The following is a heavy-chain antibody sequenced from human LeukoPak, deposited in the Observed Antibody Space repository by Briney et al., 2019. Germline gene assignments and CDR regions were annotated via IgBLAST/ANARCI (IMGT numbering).Heavy chain of an antibody. CDR2: MRRDGNEI. D-gene: IGHD2-8*01. CDR1: GFTFSSYA. J-gene: IGHJ6*02. V-gene: IGHV3-7*01. Sequence: GGSMRLSCAAYGFTFSSYAMHWVRQAPGKGLEWVANMRRDGNEIYYLDSVKGRFTISRDNAKNSLYLQMNSLRAEDTAVYYCTRDRQGPRLYEMDIWGQGTTVTVSS. CDR3: TRDRQGPRLYEMDI.